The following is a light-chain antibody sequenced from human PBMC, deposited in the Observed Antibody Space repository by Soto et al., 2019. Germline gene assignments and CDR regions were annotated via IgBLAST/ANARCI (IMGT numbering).Light chain of an antibody. V-gene: IGKV1-39*01. Sequence: DIQITQSPSSLSASVGDRITITCRASQPMSSFLNWYQQKPGKAPKLLIYASASLQSGAPSRFSGSGSGTDFTLTISSLQPEDFAVFYCQQYGRSLTFGGGTKVDI. CDR2: ASA. CDR1: QPMSSF. CDR3: QQYGRSLT. J-gene: IGKJ4*01.